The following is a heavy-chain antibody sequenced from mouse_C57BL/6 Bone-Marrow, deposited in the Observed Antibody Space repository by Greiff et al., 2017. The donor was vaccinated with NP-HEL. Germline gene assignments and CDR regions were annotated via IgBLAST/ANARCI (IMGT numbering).Heavy chain of an antibody. CDR1: GFNIKDDY. Sequence: DVQLQESGAELVRPGASVKLSCTASGFNIKDDYMHWVKQRPEQGLEWIGWIDPENGDTEYASKFQGKATITADTSSNTAYLQLSSLTSEDTAVYYCTGAGDWYFDVWGTGTTVTVSS. CDR3: TGAGDWYFDV. CDR2: IDPENGDT. D-gene: IGHD4-1*01. V-gene: IGHV14-4*01. J-gene: IGHJ1*03.